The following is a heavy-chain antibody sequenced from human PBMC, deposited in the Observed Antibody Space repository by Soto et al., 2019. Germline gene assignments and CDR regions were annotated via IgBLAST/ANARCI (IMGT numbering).Heavy chain of an antibody. V-gene: IGHV4-4*02. CDR3: VRKDYSDWFFDL. Sequence: QVQLQEPGPGLVKPSGTLSLTCAVSGASISSSHWWSWVRQPPGKGLEWIGEIYHSGSTYYSASLKSRVAISLDKSKNQFSLKLRSVTAADTAVYYCVRKDYSDWFFDLWGRGTLVTVSS. J-gene: IGHJ2*01. D-gene: IGHD4-4*01. CDR1: GASISSSHW. CDR2: IYHSGST.